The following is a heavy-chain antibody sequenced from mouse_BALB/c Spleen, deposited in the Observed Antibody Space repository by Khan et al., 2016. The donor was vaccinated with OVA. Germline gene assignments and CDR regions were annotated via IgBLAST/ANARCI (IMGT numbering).Heavy chain of an antibody. CDR1: GYTFTSYW. V-gene: IGHV1S132*01. Sequence: QVQLKQSGAEVVKPGASVKLSCKTTGYTFTSYWIQWIEQRPGQGLGWIGQIFPGTGTTYYNENFKGKATLTVDTSSSTAYIQLSSLTSEDSAVYFCARGYFGNYEFVYWGQGTLVTVSP. D-gene: IGHD2-1*01. J-gene: IGHJ3*01. CDR2: IFPGTGTT. CDR3: ARGYFGNYEFVY.